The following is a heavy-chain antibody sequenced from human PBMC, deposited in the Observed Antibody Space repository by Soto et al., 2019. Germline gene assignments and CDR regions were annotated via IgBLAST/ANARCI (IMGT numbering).Heavy chain of an antibody. CDR2: ISGSGGST. J-gene: IGHJ6*02. CDR3: AKDRPIAARRHYYGMDV. CDR1: GFTFSSYA. V-gene: IGHV3-23*01. D-gene: IGHD6-6*01. Sequence: GSLRLSCAASGFTFSSYAMSWVRQAPGKGLEWVSAISGSGGSTYYADSVKGRFTISRDNSKNTLYLQMNSLRAEDTAVYYCAKDRPIAARRHYYGMDVWGQGTTVTVS.